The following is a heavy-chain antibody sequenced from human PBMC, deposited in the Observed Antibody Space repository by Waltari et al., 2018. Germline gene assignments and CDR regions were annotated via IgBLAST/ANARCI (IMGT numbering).Heavy chain of an antibody. CDR3: ARDSTYYDFWSGYYTGDYFDY. J-gene: IGHJ4*02. CDR2: ISSSSSYI. V-gene: IGHV3-21*01. Sequence: EVQLVESGGGLVKPGGSLRLSCAASGFTFSSSSMHWVRQAPGKGLEWVSSISSSSSYIYYADSVKGRFTISRDNAKNSLYLQMNSLRAEDTAVYYCARDSTYYDFWSGYYTGDYFDYWGQGTLVTVSS. CDR1: GFTFSSSS. D-gene: IGHD3-3*01.